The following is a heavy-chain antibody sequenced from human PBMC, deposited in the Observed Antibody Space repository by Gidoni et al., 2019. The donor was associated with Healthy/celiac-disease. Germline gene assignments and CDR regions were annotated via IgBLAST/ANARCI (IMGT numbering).Heavy chain of an antibody. CDR3: EREKQWLGRRYFDY. V-gene: IGHV3-48*03. Sequence: EVQLAESGGGLVQPGCSLRLSCASSGFTFLSYEMNWVRQAPGKGLEWVSYISSSGSTIYYADSVKGRFTISRDNAKNSLYLQMNSLRAEDTAVYYCEREKQWLGRRYFDYWGQGTLVTVSS. CDR2: ISSSGSTI. J-gene: IGHJ4*02. CDR1: GFTFLSYE. D-gene: IGHD6-19*01.